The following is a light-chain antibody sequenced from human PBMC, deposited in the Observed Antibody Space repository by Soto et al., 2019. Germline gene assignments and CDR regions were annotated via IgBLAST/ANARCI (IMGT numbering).Light chain of an antibody. CDR3: QQRSSWPPT. J-gene: IGKJ3*01. V-gene: IGKV3-11*01. Sequence: EIVLTQSPATLSLSPGERATLSCRASQSVSTYLAWYQQNPCQAPRLLIYDASNRATGIPARFSGSGSGTDFTLTISSLEPEDFAVYYCQQRSSWPPTSSPGTKVDIK. CDR1: QSVSTY. CDR2: DAS.